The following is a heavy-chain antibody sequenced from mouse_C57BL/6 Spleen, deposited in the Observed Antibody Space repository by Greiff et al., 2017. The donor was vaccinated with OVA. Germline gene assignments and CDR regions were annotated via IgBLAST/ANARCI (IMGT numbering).Heavy chain of an antibody. CDR3: ARYYYGSRGGWYFDV. J-gene: IGHJ1*03. Sequence: EVKLVESGGGLVQPGGSLSLSCAASGFTFTDYYMSWVRQPPGKALEWLGFIRNKANGYTTEYSASVKGRFTISRDNSQSILYLQMNALRAEDSATYYCARYYYGSRGGWYFDVWGTGTTVTVSS. V-gene: IGHV7-3*01. CDR1: GFTFTDYY. CDR2: IRNKANGYTT. D-gene: IGHD1-1*01.